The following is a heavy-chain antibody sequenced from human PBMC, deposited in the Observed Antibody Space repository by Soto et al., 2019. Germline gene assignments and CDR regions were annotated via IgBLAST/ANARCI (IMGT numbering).Heavy chain of an antibody. CDR3: ARSDIVATRGSIFDY. CDR2: IYYSGST. Sequence: SETLSLTCTVSGGSISSGGYYWSWIRQHPGKGLEWIGYIYYSGSTYYNPSLKSRVTISVDTSKNQFSLKLSSVTAADTAVYYCARSDIVATRGSIFDYWGQGTLVTVSS. J-gene: IGHJ4*02. D-gene: IGHD5-12*01. CDR1: GGSISSGGYY. V-gene: IGHV4-31*03.